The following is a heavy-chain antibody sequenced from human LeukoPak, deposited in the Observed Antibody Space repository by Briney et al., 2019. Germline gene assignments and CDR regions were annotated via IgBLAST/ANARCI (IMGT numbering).Heavy chain of an antibody. CDR3: ARYSGFWSGYYINWFDP. CDR2: ISSSCSYI. V-gene: IGHV3-21*01. Sequence: GGSLTLSCAASGFTSSSYSMNWVRQSPWRGLEWLSSISSSCSYIYYTNEVKGRFTISRDNAKNSLYLQMNSLRAEDTAVYYCARYSGFWSGYYINWFDPWDQGTLVTVSS. D-gene: IGHD3-3*01. CDR1: GFTSSSYS. J-gene: IGHJ5*02.